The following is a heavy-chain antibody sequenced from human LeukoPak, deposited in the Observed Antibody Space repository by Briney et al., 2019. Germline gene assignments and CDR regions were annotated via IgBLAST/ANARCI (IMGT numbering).Heavy chain of an antibody. CDR3: ATETNGRHYDY. CDR2: IGPTGSDR. D-gene: IGHD1-14*01. Sequence: GGSLRLSCTASALTFSTSGFNWVRPAPGEGLEWVASIGPTGSDRYHADSIKGRFTISRDNANNFLYLQMNSLRAEDTAVYYCATETNGRHYDYWGQGTLLTVSS. J-gene: IGHJ4*02. CDR1: ALTFSTSG. V-gene: IGHV3-21*06.